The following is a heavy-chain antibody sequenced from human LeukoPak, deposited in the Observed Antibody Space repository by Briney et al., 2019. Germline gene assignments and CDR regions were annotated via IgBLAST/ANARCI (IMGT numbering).Heavy chain of an antibody. V-gene: IGHV3-23*01. CDR3: ATYRQVLLPFES. CDR2: IFPSGGEI. J-gene: IGHJ4*02. D-gene: IGHD2-8*02. Sequence: GGSLRLSCAASGFTFSSYEMNWVRQAPGKGLDWVSSIFPSGGEIHYADSVRGRFTISRDNSMSTLSLQMNSLRAEDTAIYYCATYRQVLLPFESWGQGTLVTVSS. CDR1: GFTFSSYE.